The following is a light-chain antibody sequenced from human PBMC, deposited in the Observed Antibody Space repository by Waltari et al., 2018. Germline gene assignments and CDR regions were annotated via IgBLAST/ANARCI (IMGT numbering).Light chain of an antibody. CDR1: QSVSSF. V-gene: IGKV3-11*01. CDR3: QQRGNWPPWT. CDR2: DTS. J-gene: IGKJ1*01. Sequence: EIVLTQSPATLSVSPGERATLSCRASQSVSSFLAWYQQKPGQAPRLLIYDTSNRATGIPARFTGSASGTDFTLTISSLEPEDSAVYYCQQRGNWPPWTFGQGTKVEV.